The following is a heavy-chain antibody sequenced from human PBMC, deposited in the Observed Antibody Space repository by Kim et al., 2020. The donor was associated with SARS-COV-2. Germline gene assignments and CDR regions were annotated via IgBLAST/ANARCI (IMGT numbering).Heavy chain of an antibody. CDR2: YDGSNK. Sequence: YDGSNKYYVDSVKGRFTISRDNSKNTLYLQMNSLRAEDTAVYYCAREFDYWGQGTLVTVSS. CDR3: AREFDY. J-gene: IGHJ4*02. V-gene: IGHV3-33*01.